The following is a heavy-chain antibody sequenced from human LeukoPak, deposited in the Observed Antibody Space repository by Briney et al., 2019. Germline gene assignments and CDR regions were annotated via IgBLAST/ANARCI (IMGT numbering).Heavy chain of an antibody. V-gene: IGHV5-51*01. CDR2: IYPGDSDT. Sequence: GESLQISCQGSGSRFTSYWIGWARQLPGKGLEWMGIIYPGDSDTRYSPSFQGQVTISADKSISTAYLQWSSLKASDTAMYYCAGTIRYCSGGSCYSDAFDIWGRGTMVTVSS. CDR1: GSRFTSYW. CDR3: AGTIRYCSGGSCYSDAFDI. J-gene: IGHJ3*02. D-gene: IGHD2-15*01.